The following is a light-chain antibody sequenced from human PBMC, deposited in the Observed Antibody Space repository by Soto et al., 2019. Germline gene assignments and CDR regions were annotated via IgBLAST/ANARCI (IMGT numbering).Light chain of an antibody. CDR2: EVS. Sequence: QSVLTQPPSASGSPGQSVTISCARTSSDVGGYDYVSWYQQHPGKAPKLMIYEVSKRPSGVPDRFSGSKSGNTASLTVSGLQAEDEADYYCSSYAGSNIFYVFGAGTKVTVL. V-gene: IGLV2-8*01. CDR1: SSDVGGYDY. J-gene: IGLJ1*01. CDR3: SSYAGSNIFYV.